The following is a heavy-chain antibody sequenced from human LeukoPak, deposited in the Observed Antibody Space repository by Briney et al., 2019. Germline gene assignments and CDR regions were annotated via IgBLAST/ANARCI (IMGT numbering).Heavy chain of an antibody. D-gene: IGHD3/OR15-3a*01. Sequence: PGGSLRLSCAASGFTFSSYSMNWVRQAPGKGLEWVSSISSSSSYIYYADSVKGRFTISRDNAKNSLYLQMNSLRAEDTAVYYCARYDLSSIGSVFDYYMDVWGKGTTVTVSS. CDR1: GFTFSSYS. V-gene: IGHV3-21*01. CDR3: ARYDLSSIGSVFDYYMDV. J-gene: IGHJ6*03. CDR2: ISSSSSYI.